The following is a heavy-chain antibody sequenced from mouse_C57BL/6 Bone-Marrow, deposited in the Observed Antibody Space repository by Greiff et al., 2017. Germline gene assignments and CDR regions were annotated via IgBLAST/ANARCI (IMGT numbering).Heavy chain of an antibody. CDR2: IDPENGDT. CDR3: TTFYGRSSLRYFDV. D-gene: IGHD1-1*01. Sequence: EVQLQQSGAELVRPGASVKLSCTASGFNIKDDYMHWVKQRPEQGLEWIGWIDPENGDTEYASKVQGQATITAATSSNTAYLQLSSLTSEDTAGYYRTTFYGRSSLRYFDVWGAGTTVTVPS. V-gene: IGHV14-4*01. J-gene: IGHJ1*01. CDR1: GFNIKDDY.